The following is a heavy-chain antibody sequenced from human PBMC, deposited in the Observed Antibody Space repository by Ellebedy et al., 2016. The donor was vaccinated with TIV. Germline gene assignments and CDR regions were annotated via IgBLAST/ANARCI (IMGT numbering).Heavy chain of an antibody. CDR1: GGSISSYY. V-gene: IGHV4-59*12. D-gene: IGHD2-15*01. Sequence: SETLSLTCTVSGGSISSYYWSWIRQPPGKGLDWIWYIYYSGSTNYNPSLKSRVTISVDTSKNQFSLKLSSVTAADTAVYYCARGGEHCSGGSCTTFDYWGQGTLVTVSS. CDR2: IYYSGST. J-gene: IGHJ4*02. CDR3: ARGGEHCSGGSCTTFDY.